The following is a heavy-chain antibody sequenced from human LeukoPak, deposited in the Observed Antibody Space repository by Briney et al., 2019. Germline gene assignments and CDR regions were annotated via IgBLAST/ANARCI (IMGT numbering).Heavy chain of an antibody. D-gene: IGHD2-2*01. CDR3: ARGEKLGYCSGTSCYVGGLDY. CDR2: ISSSGSTI. Sequence: GSLRLSCAASGFTFSDYYMSWIRQAPGKGLEWVSYISSSGSTIYYADSVKGRFTISRDNAKNSLYLQMNSLRAEDTAVYYCARGEKLGYCSGTSCYVGGLDYWGQGTLVTVSS. V-gene: IGHV3-11*04. CDR1: GFTFSDYY. J-gene: IGHJ4*02.